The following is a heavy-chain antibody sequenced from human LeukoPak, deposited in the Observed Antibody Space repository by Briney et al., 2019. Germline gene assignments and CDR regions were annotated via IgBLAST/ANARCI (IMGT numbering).Heavy chain of an antibody. CDR3: ARDKNPEWLTVVGYYFDY. J-gene: IGHJ4*02. Sequence: ASVKVSCKASGYTFTGYYMHWVRQAPGQGLEWMGWINPNSGGTNYAQKFQGRVTMTRDTSISTAYMELSRLRSDDTAVYYCARDKNPEWLTVVGYYFDYWGQGTLVTVSS. CDR2: INPNSGGT. D-gene: IGHD3-3*01. CDR1: GYTFTGYY. V-gene: IGHV1-2*02.